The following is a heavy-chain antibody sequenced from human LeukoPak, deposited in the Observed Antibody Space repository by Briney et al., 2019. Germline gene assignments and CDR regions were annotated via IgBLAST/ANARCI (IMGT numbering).Heavy chain of an antibody. CDR3: ARSEWDYGSGSPFDY. CDR1: GGYISSGSYY. CDR2: IYTSGST. D-gene: IGHD3-10*01. V-gene: IGHV4-61*02. J-gene: IGHJ4*02. Sequence: SETLSLTCAVSGGYISSGSYYWSWIRQPAGKGLEWIGRIYTSGSTNYNPSLKRRVTISVDTSKNQFSLKLSSVTAADTAVYYCARSEWDYGSGSPFDYWGQGTLVTVSS.